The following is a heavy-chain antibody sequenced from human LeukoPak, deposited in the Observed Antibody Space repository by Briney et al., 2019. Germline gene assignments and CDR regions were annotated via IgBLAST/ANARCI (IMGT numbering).Heavy chain of an antibody. CDR1: GYTFTGYY. CDR3: ARVGDVDNYYYYMDV. D-gene: IGHD3-3*01. J-gene: IGHJ6*03. CDR2: MNPNSGNT. V-gene: IGHV1-8*03. Sequence: GASVKVSCKASGYTFTGYYMHWVRQATGQGLEWMGWMNPNSGNTGYAQKFQGRVTITRNTSISTAYMELSSLRSEDTAVYYCARVGDVDNYYYYMDVWGKGTTVTVSS.